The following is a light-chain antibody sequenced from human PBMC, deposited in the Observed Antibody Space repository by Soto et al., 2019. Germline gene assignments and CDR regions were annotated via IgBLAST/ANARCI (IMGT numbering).Light chain of an antibody. CDR1: QSISSW. V-gene: IGKV1-5*03. CDR2: KAS. J-gene: IGKJ4*01. Sequence: DIQMTQSPSTLSASVGDRVTITCRASQSISSWLAWYQQKPGKAPKVLIYKASNLESGVPSRFSGSGSGTEFTLTISSLQPDDFANYYCQQYHSYSLTFGGGTKVESK. CDR3: QQYHSYSLT.